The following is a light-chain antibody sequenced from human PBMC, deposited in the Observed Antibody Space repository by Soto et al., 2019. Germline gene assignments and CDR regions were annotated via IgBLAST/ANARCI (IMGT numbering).Light chain of an antibody. J-gene: IGKJ1*01. CDR2: GAS. V-gene: IGKV3-20*01. CDR3: QQYATSPIT. Sequence: ENVLTQSPGTLSSSPGERATLSCRASQSVCRNYLAWFQQKSGQAPRLVIYGASSRAAGIPDRLSGSGSGTDFTLTISRLEPEDFAVYYCQQYATSPITFGQGTKVDIK. CDR1: QSVCRNY.